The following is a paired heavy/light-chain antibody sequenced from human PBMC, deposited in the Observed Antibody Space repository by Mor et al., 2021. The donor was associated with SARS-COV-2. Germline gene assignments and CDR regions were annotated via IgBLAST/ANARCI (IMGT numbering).Light chain of an antibody. Sequence: DIQMTQSPSTLSASVGDRVTITCRASQSISSWLAWYQQKPGKAPKLLIYKASSLESGVPSRFSGSGSGSDFTLTITSLQADDFATYYCHQYNSVFPWTFGQGTKVELK. CDR1: QSISSW. CDR3: HQYNSVFPWT. CDR2: KAS. J-gene: IGKJ1*01. V-gene: IGKV1-5*03.
Heavy chain of an antibody. CDR3: ARTFTFGDYHFDF. V-gene: IGHV2-26*01. CDR2: IFANDAT. CDR1: GFSLSDSVMG. J-gene: IGHJ4*02. Sequence: QVTMKESGPVLVKPTKTLTLTCTVSGFSLSDSVMGVSWIRQPPGKGLEWLAHIFANDATLYSSSLKTRLLISRDTSRGQVVLTLTNVDPGDTATYFCARTFTFGDYHFDFWGQGTLVTVSS. D-gene: IGHD4-17*01.